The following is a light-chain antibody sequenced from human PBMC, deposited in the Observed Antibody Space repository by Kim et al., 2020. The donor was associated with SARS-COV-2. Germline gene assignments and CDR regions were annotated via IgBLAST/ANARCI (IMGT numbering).Light chain of an antibody. CDR1: GGNIDTND. Sequence: NFMLTQPHSVSGSPGKTVTISCTVTGGNIDTNDVQWFQQRPGRAPTTLIYEDDQRPPGVHGRFSGYIDTSSNSAPLTISGLMTEDEADYFCQSYHSHALWVFGAGTQLTVL. CDR2: EDD. J-gene: IGLJ3*02. CDR3: QSYHSHALWV. V-gene: IGLV6-57*02.